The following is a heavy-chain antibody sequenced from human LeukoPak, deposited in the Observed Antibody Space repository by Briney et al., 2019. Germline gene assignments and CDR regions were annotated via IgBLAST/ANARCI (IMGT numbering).Heavy chain of an antibody. Sequence: SETLSLTCTVSGGSISSSSDYWGWIRQPPGKGLEWIGNIYYSGSNYYNPSLKSRVTISVDTSKNQFSLKLSSGTAADTAVYYCARGSFDSSPPPHYYMDVWGKGTTVTVSS. CDR2: IYYSGSN. CDR3: ARGSFDSSPPPHYYMDV. J-gene: IGHJ6*03. CDR1: GGSISSSSDY. D-gene: IGHD6-13*01. V-gene: IGHV4-39*07.